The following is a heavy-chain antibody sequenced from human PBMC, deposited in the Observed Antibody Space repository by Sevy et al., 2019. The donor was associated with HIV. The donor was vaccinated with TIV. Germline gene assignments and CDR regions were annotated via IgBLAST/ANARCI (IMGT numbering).Heavy chain of an antibody. CDR3: ARDRGEILSSAFDY. V-gene: IGHV3-30*03. CDR1: GFSFSDHR. J-gene: IGHJ4*02. D-gene: IGHD3-16*01. CDR2: ISYDGRNTK. Sequence: GGSLRLSCVGSGFSFSDHRMHWVRQAPGKGLEWMAVISYDGRNTKYKADSVKARFTISRDNSKNTLYLQMNSLRAEDTAIYYCARDRGEILSSAFDYWGQGTLVTVSS.